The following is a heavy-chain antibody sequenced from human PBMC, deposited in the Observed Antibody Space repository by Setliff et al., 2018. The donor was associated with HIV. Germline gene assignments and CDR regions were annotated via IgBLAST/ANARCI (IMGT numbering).Heavy chain of an antibody. V-gene: IGHV3-20*04. CDR2: INSDGSTT. CDR1: GFTFDDYG. Sequence: GSLRLSCAASGFTFDDYGMSWVRQAPGKGLVWVSFINSDGSTTGYADSVKGRFTISRDNARNLLYLQMNSLRAEDTAVYYCITESYSRSWYYWGQGTLVTVSS. J-gene: IGHJ4*02. D-gene: IGHD6-13*01. CDR3: ITESYSRSWYY.